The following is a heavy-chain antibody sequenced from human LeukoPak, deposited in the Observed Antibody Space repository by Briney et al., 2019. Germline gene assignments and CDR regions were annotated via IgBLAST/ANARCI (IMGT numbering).Heavy chain of an antibody. D-gene: IGHD2-8*01. V-gene: IGHV4-38-2*02. CDR2: IYYSGST. CDR3: ASAGPYCTNGVCYSNWFDP. Sequence: RPSETLSLTCTVSGYSISSGFYWAWIRQPPGKGLEWIGSIYYSGSTYYNPSLKSRVTISVDTSENQFSLKLSSVTAADTAVYYCASAGPYCTNGVCYSNWFDPWGQGTLVTVSS. J-gene: IGHJ5*02. CDR1: GYSISSGFY.